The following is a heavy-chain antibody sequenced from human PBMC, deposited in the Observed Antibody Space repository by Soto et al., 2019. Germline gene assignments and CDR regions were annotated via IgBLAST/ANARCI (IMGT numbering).Heavy chain of an antibody. D-gene: IGHD6-6*01. CDR2: INHSGST. V-gene: IGHV4-34*01. CDR1: GGSFSGNY. CDR3: ARAVAARRFHYYYMDV. J-gene: IGHJ6*03. Sequence: PSETLSLTCAVYGGSFSGNYWSWIRQPPGKGLEWIGEINHSGSTNYNPSLKSRVTISVDTSKNQFSLKLSSVTAADTAVYYCARAVAARRFHYYYMDVWGKGTTVTVSS.